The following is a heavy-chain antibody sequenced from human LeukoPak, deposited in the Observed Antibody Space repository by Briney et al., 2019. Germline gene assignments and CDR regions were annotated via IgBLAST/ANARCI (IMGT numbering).Heavy chain of an antibody. CDR2: IKQDGSEK. J-gene: IGHJ3*02. V-gene: IGHV3-7*01. CDR3: ARTSTIAVAGEPDAFDI. Sequence: PGGSLRLSCAASGFTFSSYWMSWVRQAPGKGLEWVANIKQDGSEKYYVDSVKGRFTISRDNAKNSLYLQMNSLRAEDTAVYYCARTSTIAVAGEPDAFDIWGQGTMVTVSS. D-gene: IGHD6-19*01. CDR1: GFTFSSYW.